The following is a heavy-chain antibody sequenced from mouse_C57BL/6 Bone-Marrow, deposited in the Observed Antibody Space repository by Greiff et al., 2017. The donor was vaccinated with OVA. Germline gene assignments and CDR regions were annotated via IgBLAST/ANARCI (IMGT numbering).Heavy chain of an antibody. CDR2: INPNNGGT. CDR3: AIYYGSSSRFDY. V-gene: IGHV1-26*01. CDR1: GYTFTDYY. Sequence: EVQLQQSGPELVKPGASVKISCKASGYTFTDYYMNWVKQSHGKSLEWIGDINPNNGGTSYNQKFKGKATLTVDKSSSTAYMELRSLTSEDSAVYYCAIYYGSSSRFDYWGQGTTLTVSS. D-gene: IGHD1-1*01. J-gene: IGHJ2*01.